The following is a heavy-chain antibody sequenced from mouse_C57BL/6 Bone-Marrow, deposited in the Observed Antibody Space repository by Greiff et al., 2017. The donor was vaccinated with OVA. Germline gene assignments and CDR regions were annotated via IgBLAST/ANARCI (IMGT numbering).Heavy chain of an antibody. Sequence: QVQLQPPGAELVMPGASVKLSCKASGYTFTSYWMHWVKQRPGQGLEWIGEIDPSDSDTNYHQQFKGKSTLTINKSSSTAYLQLSSLTSEDSAVYYCARRFCSEDAMDYWGQGTSVTVSS. CDR1: GYTFTSYW. J-gene: IGHJ4*01. V-gene: IGHV1-69*01. D-gene: IGHD1-1*01. CDR2: IDPSDSDT. CDR3: ARRFCSEDAMDY.